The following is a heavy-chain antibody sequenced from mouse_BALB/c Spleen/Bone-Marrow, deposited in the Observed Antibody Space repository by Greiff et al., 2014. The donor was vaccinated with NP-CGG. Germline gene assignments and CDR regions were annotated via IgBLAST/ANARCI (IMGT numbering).Heavy chain of an antibody. CDR1: GYTLTSYW. CDR3: ARRDDYDDYYFAY. J-gene: IGHJ2*01. V-gene: IGHV1-55*01. Sequence: LQESGAELVKPGTSVKMSCKASGYTLTSYWMHWVKQRPGQGLEWIGDIYPGSDSTNYNEKFKSKATLTVDTSSSTAYMQLSSLTSEDSAVYYCARRDDYDDYYFAYWGQGTTLTVSS. D-gene: IGHD2-4*01. CDR2: IYPGSDST.